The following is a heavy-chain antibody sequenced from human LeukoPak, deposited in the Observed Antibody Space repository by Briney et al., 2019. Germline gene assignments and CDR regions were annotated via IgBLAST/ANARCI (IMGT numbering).Heavy chain of an antibody. V-gene: IGHV4-59*12. D-gene: IGHD2-15*01. J-gene: IGHJ6*03. CDR1: DGSISSYF. CDR2: IYHSGST. CDR3: ARGVAAVYYMDV. Sequence: SETLSLTCTVSDGSISSYFWSWIRQPPGKGLEWIGYIYHSGSTYYNPSLKSRVTISVDRSKNQFSLKLSSVTAADTAVYYCARGVAAVYYMDVWGKGTTVTVSS.